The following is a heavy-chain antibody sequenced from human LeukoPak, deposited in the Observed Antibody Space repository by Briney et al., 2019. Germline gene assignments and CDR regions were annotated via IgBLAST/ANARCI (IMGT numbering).Heavy chain of an antibody. D-gene: IGHD2-2*01. CDR1: GGSISSYY. CDR2: LYYSGNT. V-gene: IGHV4-59*01. Sequence: PSGTPSLTCTVSGGSISSYYWSWIRQPPGKGLEWIGYLYYSGNTNYNPSLKSRVTISVDTSKNQFSLKLSSVTAADTAVYYCARDLGYCSTTSCYNWFDPWGQGTLVTVSS. CDR3: ARDLGYCSTTSCYNWFDP. J-gene: IGHJ5*02.